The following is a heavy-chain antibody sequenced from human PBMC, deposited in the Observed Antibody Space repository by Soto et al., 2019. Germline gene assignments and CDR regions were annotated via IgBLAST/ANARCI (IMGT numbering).Heavy chain of an antibody. CDR2: INHSGST. CDR3: ARHSNYYDSSGFL. J-gene: IGHJ4*02. V-gene: IGHV4-34*01. Sequence: PSETLSLTCAVYGGSFSGYYWSWIRQPPGKGLEWIGEINHSGSTNYNPSLKSRVTISVDTSKNQFSLKLSSVTAADTAVYYCARHSNYYDSSGFLWGQGTLVTVSS. D-gene: IGHD3-22*01. CDR1: GGSFSGYY.